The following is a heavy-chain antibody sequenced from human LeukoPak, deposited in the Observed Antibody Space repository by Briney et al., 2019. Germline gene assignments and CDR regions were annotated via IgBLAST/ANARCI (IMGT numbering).Heavy chain of an antibody. CDR3: ARDPYSNFFGAFDI. CDR2: IKPHGSDE. D-gene: IGHD6-13*01. Sequence: PGGSQRLSRVASEFTFSSYWMTWVRQAPGKGLECVANIKPHGSDEYYVDSVKVRVAISRDNAKNSLYLQMNSLRAEDTAVCYCARDPYSNFFGAFDIWGQGTMVTVSS. V-gene: IGHV3-7*04. J-gene: IGHJ3*02. CDR1: EFTFSSYW.